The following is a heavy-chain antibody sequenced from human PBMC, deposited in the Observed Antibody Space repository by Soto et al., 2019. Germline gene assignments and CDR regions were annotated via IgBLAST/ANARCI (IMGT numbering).Heavy chain of an antibody. D-gene: IGHD2-21*01. CDR1: GGSISSTHS. CDR2: IYHSGST. Sequence: QVQLQESGPRLVRPSETLSLTCAVSGGSISSTHSWSWVHQPPGKGLEWIAEIYHSGSTNYNPSLKSRATISVDKSKNQFSLKLNSVTAADTAVYFCARAVALPGLFYFDFWGQGTLVTVSS. J-gene: IGHJ4*02. V-gene: IGHV4-4*02. CDR3: ARAVALPGLFYFDF.